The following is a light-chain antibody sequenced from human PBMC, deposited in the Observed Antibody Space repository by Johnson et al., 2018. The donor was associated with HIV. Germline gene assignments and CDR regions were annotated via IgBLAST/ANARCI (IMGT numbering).Light chain of an antibody. CDR3: GTWDSSLSAYV. CDR1: SSNIGNNY. CDR2: ENN. V-gene: IGLV1-51*02. J-gene: IGLJ1*01. Sequence: QSVLTQPPSVSAAPGQKVTISCSGSSSNIGNNYVSWYKQFPGTAPKLLMYENNKRPSGIPDRFSGSKSGTSATLGITGLQTWDEADYYCGTWDSSLSAYVFGTVTNVTVL.